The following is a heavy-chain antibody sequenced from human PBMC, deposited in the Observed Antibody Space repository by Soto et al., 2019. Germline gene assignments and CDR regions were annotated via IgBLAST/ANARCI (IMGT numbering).Heavy chain of an antibody. J-gene: IGHJ6*02. V-gene: IGHV1-18*04. CDR2: INPNTGDT. D-gene: IGHD2-8*01. Sequence: GASVKVSCKASGYTFSVYYMDWVRQAPGQGLEWMGRINPNTGDTNYPQSLQGRLTMTTDTSTTTAYMELRSLRSDDTAVYYCARDLYHVLIVNAPNLYGMDVWGQGTTVTVSS. CDR3: ARDLYHVLIVNAPNLYGMDV. CDR1: GYTFSVYY.